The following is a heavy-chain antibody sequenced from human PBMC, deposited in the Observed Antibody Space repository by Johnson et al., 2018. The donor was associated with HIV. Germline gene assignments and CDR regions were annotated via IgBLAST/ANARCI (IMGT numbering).Heavy chain of an antibody. J-gene: IGHJ3*02. CDR1: GFILSKAW. CDR3: ARVGADAFDI. Sequence: VQLVESGGGLVKPGGSLRLSCAASGFILSKAWMTWVRQAPGKGLEWVGRIRSKANSYATAYAASVKGRFTISRDDSKNTAYLQMNSLRAEDTAVYYCARVGADAFDIWGQGTMVTVSS. D-gene: IGHD1-26*01. CDR2: IRSKANSYAT. V-gene: IGHV3-73*01.